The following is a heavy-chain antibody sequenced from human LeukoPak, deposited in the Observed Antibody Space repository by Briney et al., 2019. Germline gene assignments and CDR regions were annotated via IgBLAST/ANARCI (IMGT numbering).Heavy chain of an antibody. CDR2: ISGSGGST. Sequence: GGSLRLSCAASGFTFSSYAMSWVRQAPGKGLEWVSAISGSGGSTYYADSVKGRFTTSRDNSKNTLYLQTNSLRAEDTAVYYCAKTCDSSGYYGQHDYWGQGTLVTVSS. D-gene: IGHD3-22*01. CDR1: GFTFSSYA. CDR3: AKTCDSSGYYGQHDY. J-gene: IGHJ4*02. V-gene: IGHV3-23*01.